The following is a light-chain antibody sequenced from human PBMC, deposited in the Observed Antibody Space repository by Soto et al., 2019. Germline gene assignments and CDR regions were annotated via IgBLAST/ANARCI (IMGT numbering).Light chain of an antibody. CDR3: QHYGSSHSNT. J-gene: IGKJ5*01. V-gene: IGKV3-20*01. Sequence: EIVLTQSPGTLSLSPGERATLSCRASQSVSSNYLAWYQHKPGQAPRLLIYDASSRATGTPDRFSGSGSGTDFTLTISRLEPEDVAVYYCQHYGSSHSNTFGQGTRLEIK. CDR2: DAS. CDR1: QSVSSNY.